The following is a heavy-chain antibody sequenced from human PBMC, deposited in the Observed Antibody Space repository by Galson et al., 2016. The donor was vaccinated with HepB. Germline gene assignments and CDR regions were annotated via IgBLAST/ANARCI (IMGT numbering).Heavy chain of an antibody. Sequence: SVRLSCEASGYSISIYSMSWVRQAPGQGLEWISSIRGSSAGTSYTDNVKGRFTISRDKSKNTLYLQMNSLRAEDAAVYYCAKIRLEGHNSGWGGSIDIWGRGTMVTVSS. CDR2: IRGSSAGT. V-gene: IGHV3-23*01. J-gene: IGHJ3*02. D-gene: IGHD6-19*01. CDR1: GYSISIYS. CDR3: AKIRLEGHNSGWGGSIDI.